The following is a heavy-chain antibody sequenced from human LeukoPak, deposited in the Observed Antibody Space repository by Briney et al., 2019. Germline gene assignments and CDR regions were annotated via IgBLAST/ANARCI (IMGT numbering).Heavy chain of an antibody. CDR2: IYYSGST. CDR3: ASTSWGTFDY. V-gene: IGHV4-59*01. D-gene: IGHD3-16*01. CDR1: GGSISSYY. Sequence: SETLSLTCTVSGGSISSYYWSWIWRPPGKGLEWIGYIYYSGSTNYNPSLKSRVTISVDTSKNQFSLKLSSVTAADTAVYYCASTSWGTFDYWGQGTLVTVSS. J-gene: IGHJ4*02.